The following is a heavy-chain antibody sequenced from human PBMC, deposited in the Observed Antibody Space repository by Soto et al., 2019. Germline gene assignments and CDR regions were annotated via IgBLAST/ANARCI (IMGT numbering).Heavy chain of an antibody. Sequence: GGSLRLSCAASGFTFNNYDMHWVRQSSGKGLEWVSTIGTAGDPYYLDSVKGRFTVSRDDATNFLYLQMHSLRAGDTAVYYCARGPRADYGDYYFDYWGQGTLVTVPQ. V-gene: IGHV3-13*05. CDR1: GFTFNNYD. J-gene: IGHJ4*02. D-gene: IGHD4-17*01. CDR2: IGTAGDP. CDR3: ARGPRADYGDYYFDY.